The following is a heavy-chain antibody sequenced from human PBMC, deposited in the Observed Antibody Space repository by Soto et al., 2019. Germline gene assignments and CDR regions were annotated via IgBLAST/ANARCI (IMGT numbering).Heavy chain of an antibody. CDR3: ARDHSIAVGLYYGMDV. CDR2: IYYSGST. CDR1: GGSVSSGSYY. V-gene: IGHV4-61*01. Sequence: PSETLSLTCTVSGGSVSSGSYYWSWIRQPPGKGLEWIGYIYYSGSTNYNPSLKSRVTISVDTSKNQFSLKLSSVTAADTAVYYCARDHSIAVGLYYGMDVWGQGTTVTVSS. J-gene: IGHJ6*02. D-gene: IGHD6-19*01.